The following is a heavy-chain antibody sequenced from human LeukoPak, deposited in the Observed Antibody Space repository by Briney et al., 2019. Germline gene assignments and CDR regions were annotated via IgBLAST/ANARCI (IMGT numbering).Heavy chain of an antibody. CDR2: ISGSGGST. Sequence: GGTLRLSCAASGFTFSSSAMSWVRQAPGKGLEWVSGISGSGGSTYYADSVKGRFTISRDNSKNTLYLQMNSLRAEDTALYYCAKAGSIRFDYWGQGTLVTVSS. J-gene: IGHJ4*02. D-gene: IGHD1-26*01. CDR1: GFTFSSSA. CDR3: AKAGSIRFDY. V-gene: IGHV3-23*01.